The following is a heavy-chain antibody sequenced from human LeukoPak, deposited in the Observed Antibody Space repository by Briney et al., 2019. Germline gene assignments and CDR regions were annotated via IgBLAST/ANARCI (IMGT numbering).Heavy chain of an antibody. Sequence: GSLRLSCAASGFTFSSYAMHWVRQAPGKGLEWVAVISYDGSNTYYADSVKGRFTISRDNSKNTLYLQMNSLRAEDTAVYYCARAERGGYSGYDYGMDLWGKGTTVTVSS. CDR3: ARAERGGYSGYDYGMDL. J-gene: IGHJ6*04. CDR2: ISYDGSNT. D-gene: IGHD5-12*01. CDR1: GFTFSSYA. V-gene: IGHV3-30*04.